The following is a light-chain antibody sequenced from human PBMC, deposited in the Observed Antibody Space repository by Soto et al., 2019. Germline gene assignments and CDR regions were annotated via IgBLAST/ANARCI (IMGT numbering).Light chain of an antibody. V-gene: IGKV1-5*01. J-gene: IGKJ1*01. Sequence: DVQMTQSPSTLSSSLGDRFTITCRASQSISSWLAWYQQKPGKAPKLLIYDASSLESGVPSRFSGSGSGTEFTLTISSLQPDDFATYYCQHYNSYSEAFGQGTKVDI. CDR3: QHYNSYSEA. CDR2: DAS. CDR1: QSISSW.